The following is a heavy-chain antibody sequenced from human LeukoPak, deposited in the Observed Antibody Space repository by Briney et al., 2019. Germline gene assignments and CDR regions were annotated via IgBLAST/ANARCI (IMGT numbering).Heavy chain of an antibody. CDR2: IYYSGST. J-gene: IGHJ5*02. CDR3: ARHPNSNYLFDP. V-gene: IGHV4-39*01. CDR1: GGSISSSSYY. D-gene: IGHD4-11*01. Sequence: SETLSLTCTVSGGSISSSSYYWGWIRQPPGKGLEWIGSIYYSGSTYYNPPLKSRVTISVDTSKNQFSLKLSSVTAADTAVYYCARHPNSNYLFDPWGQGTLVTVSS.